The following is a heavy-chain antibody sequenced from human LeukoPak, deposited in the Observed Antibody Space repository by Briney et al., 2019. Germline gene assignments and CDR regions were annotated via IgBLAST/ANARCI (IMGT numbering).Heavy chain of an antibody. Sequence: GESLRLSCAASGFIFKKYWMNWVRQVPGKGLECLANIKEDGSGTYYADSVKGRFTISRDNPKNLLFLQINSLRVEDTAVYYCARETPRRGETRDGYRWGQGTVVTVSS. CDR1: GFIFKKYW. D-gene: IGHD5-24*01. CDR3: ARETPRRGETRDGYR. J-gene: IGHJ4*02. V-gene: IGHV3-7*01. CDR2: IKEDGSGT.